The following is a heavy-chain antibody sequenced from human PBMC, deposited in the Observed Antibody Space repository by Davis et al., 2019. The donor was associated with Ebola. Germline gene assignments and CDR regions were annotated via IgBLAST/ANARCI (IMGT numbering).Heavy chain of an antibody. J-gene: IGHJ4*02. Sequence: GESLKISCAASGFTFSNAWMNWVRRAPGKGLEWVSSISSSSSYIYYADSVKGRFTISRDNAKNSLYLQMNSLRAEDTAVYYCARDPYYYGSGSFDYWGQGTLVTVSS. CDR3: ARDPYYYGSGSFDY. V-gene: IGHV3-21*01. D-gene: IGHD3-10*01. CDR1: GFTFSNAW. CDR2: ISSSSSYI.